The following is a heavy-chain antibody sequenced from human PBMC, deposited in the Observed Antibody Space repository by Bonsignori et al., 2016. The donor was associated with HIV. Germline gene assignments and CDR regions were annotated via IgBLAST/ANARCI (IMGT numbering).Heavy chain of an antibody. D-gene: IGHD3-10*01. J-gene: IGHJ4*02. CDR1: GFTFSDYY. CDR2: ISSSGSTI. V-gene: IGHV3-11*01. CDR3: ARFPPWFGGYYFDY. Sequence: GESLKISCAASGFTFSDYYMSWIRQAPGKGLEWVSYISSSGSTIYYADSVKGRFTISRDNAKNSLYLQMNSLRAEDTAVYYCARFPPWFGGYYFDYWGQGTLVTVSS.